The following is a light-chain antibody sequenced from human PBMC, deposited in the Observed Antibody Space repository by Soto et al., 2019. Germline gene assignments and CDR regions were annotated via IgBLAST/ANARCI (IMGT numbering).Light chain of an antibody. CDR2: KAS. CDR3: QQYNSFPWT. J-gene: IGKJ1*01. CDR1: QSFNTW. V-gene: IGKV1-5*03. Sequence: DIEMTQSPSTLSASVGDRVTITCRASQSFNTWLAWYQQKPGKAPNLLISKASSLASGVPSRFSGSGSGTEFTLTISSLQPDDLATYYCQQYNSFPWTFGQGTKVEIK.